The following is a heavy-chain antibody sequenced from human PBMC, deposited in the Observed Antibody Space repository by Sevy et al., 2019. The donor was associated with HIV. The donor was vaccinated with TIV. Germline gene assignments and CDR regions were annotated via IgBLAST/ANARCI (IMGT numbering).Heavy chain of an antibody. J-gene: IGHJ5*02. D-gene: IGHD5-18*01. CDR1: GGTFSSYA. V-gene: IGHV1-69*13. CDR2: IIPIFGTA. CDR3: ARVPGYRTAMVTVWFHP. Sequence: ASVKVSCKASGGTFSSYAISWVRQAPGQGLEWMGGIIPIFGTANYAQKFQGRVTITADESTSTAYMEMSSLRSEDTAVYYCARVPGYRTAMVTVWFHPWGQGTLVTVSS.